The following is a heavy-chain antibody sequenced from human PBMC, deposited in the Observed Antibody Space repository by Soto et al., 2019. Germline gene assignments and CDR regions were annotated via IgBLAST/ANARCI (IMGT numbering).Heavy chain of an antibody. CDR2: IYYSGST. D-gene: IGHD3-9*01. CDR3: ARGDAYYDILTGYLDP. V-gene: IGHV4-30-4*01. CDR1: GGSISSGDYY. Sequence: SETLSLTCTVSGGSISSGDYYWSWIRQPPGKGLEWIGYIYYSGSTYYNPSLKSRVTISVDTSKNQFSLKLSSVTAADTAVYYCARGDAYYDILTGYLDPWGQGTLVTAPQ. J-gene: IGHJ5*02.